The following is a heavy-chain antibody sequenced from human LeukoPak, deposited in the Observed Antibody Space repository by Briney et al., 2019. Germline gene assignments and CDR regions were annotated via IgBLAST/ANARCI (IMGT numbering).Heavy chain of an antibody. J-gene: IGHJ4*02. CDR3: AREWELLSPFDY. V-gene: IGHV4-4*02. CDR1: GGSISSSNC. CDR2: IYHSGST. D-gene: IGHD1-26*01. Sequence: SETLSLTCAVSGGSISSSNCWSWVRQPPGKGLEWIGEIYHSGSTNYNPSLKSRVTISVDKSKNQFSLKLSSVTAADTAVYYCAREWELLSPFDYWGQGTLVTVSS.